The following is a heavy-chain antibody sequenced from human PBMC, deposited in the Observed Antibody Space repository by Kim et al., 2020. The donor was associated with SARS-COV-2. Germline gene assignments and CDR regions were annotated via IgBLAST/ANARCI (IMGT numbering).Heavy chain of an antibody. Sequence: SETLSLTCTVSGGSISSSSYYWGWIRQPPGKGLEWIGSIYYSGSTYYNPSLKSRVTISVDTSKNQFSLKLSSVTAADTAVYYCARRSVPAAIGYYYYGMDVWGQGTTVTVS. CDR2: IYYSGST. V-gene: IGHV4-39*01. J-gene: IGHJ6*02. D-gene: IGHD2-2*02. CDR3: ARRSVPAAIGYYYYGMDV. CDR1: GGSISSSSYY.